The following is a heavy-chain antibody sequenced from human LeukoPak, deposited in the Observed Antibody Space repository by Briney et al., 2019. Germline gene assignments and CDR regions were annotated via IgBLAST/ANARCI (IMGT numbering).Heavy chain of an antibody. J-gene: IGHJ5*02. CDR2: INPNSGGT. CDR1: GYTFTGYY. Sequence: GASVKVSCKASGYTFTGYYMHWVRQAPGQGLEWMGWINPNSGGTNYAQKFQGRVTMTRDTSISTAYMELSRLRSDDTAVYYCARDARDCSGGSCYYGNWFDPWGQGTLVTVSS. V-gene: IGHV1-2*02. D-gene: IGHD2-15*01. CDR3: ARDARDCSGGSCYYGNWFDP.